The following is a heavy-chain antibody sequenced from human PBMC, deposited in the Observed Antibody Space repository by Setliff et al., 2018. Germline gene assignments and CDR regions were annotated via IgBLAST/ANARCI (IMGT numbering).Heavy chain of an antibody. CDR2: IYHSGSA. V-gene: IGHV4-30-4*08. J-gene: IGHJ3*01. D-gene: IGHD1-26*01. Sequence: KTSETLSLTCTVSGDSISSGDYFWSWIRQPPGKGLEWIAYIYHSGSAYYNPSLKSRGTMSVDTSKNQFSLHLTSVTAADTAVYYCAREVGTSTSSDAFDVWGQGMMVTVSS. CDR1: GDSISSGDYF. CDR3: AREVGTSTSSDAFDV.